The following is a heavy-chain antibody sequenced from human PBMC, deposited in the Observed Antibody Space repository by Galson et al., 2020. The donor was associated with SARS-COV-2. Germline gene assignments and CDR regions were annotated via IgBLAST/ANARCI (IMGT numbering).Heavy chain of an antibody. CDR2: IWYDGSVK. CDR1: GFTFSSYA. Sequence: GGSLRLSCAASGFTFSSYAMHWFRQAPGKGLEWVAVIWYDGSVKYYADSVKGRFTISRDNSKNTLYLQMSGLRPEDTAVYYCARDYSPRYSSCWYPLLVGYWGQGTLVTVSS. CDR3: ARDYSPRYSSCWYPLLVGY. J-gene: IGHJ4*02. D-gene: IGHD6-19*01. V-gene: IGHV3-33*01.